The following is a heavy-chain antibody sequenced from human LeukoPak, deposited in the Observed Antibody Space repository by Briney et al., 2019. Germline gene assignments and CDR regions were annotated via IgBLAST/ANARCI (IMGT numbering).Heavy chain of an antibody. J-gene: IGHJ4*02. CDR3: ARGAEYYAIWRGYAGYSDY. V-gene: IGHV4-38-2*02. CDR1: GYSISNGYY. Sequence: PSETLSLTCTVSGYSISNGYYWGWIRQPPGKGLECVGSIYHRGSTYYNPSLRSRVTRSLDRSKKKFSLKLTYVTAGDTAVYFCARGAEYYAIWRGYAGYSDYWGQGISVTVSS. CDR2: IYHRGST. D-gene: IGHD3-3*01.